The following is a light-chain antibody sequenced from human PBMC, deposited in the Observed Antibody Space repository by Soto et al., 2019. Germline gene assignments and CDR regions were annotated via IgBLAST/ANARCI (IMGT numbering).Light chain of an antibody. CDR2: KAS. V-gene: IGKV1-5*03. CDR1: QSVSSW. Sequence: DIQMTQSPSTLSASVGDRITITCRASQSVSSWVAWYQQKPGKAPKLLISKASNLETGVPSRFSGSGSGTEFTLTIPSLQPDDLATYYCQQFISWTFGQGTKVDIK. CDR3: QQFISWT. J-gene: IGKJ1*01.